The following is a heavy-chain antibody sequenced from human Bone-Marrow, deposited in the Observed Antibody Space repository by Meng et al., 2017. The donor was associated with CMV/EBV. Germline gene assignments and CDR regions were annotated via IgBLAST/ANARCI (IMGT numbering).Heavy chain of an antibody. CDR1: VFTLRSYW. D-gene: IGHD3-3*01. CDR3: ARDRSTRGYDFWSGYPDPYYFDY. Sequence: GESLKISGAACVFTLRSYWMSWVRQAPGKGLEWVANIKQDGSEKYYVDSVKGRFTISRDNSKNTLYLQMNSLRAEDTAVYYCARDRSTRGYDFWSGYPDPYYFDYWGQGTLVTVSS. V-gene: IGHV3-7*03. J-gene: IGHJ4*02. CDR2: IKQDGSEK.